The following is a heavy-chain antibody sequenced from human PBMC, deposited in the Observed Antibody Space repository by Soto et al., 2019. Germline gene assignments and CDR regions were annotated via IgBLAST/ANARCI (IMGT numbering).Heavy chain of an antibody. V-gene: IGHV3-30-3*01. Sequence: GGSLRLSCAASGFTFSSYAMHWVRQAPGKGLEWVAVISYDGSNKYYADSVKGRFTISRDNSKNTLYLQMNSLRAEDTAVYYCARQYAADSTYGMDVWGQGTTVTVSS. CDR2: ISYDGSNK. CDR3: ARQYAADSTYGMDV. CDR1: GFTFSSYA. D-gene: IGHD3-22*01. J-gene: IGHJ6*02.